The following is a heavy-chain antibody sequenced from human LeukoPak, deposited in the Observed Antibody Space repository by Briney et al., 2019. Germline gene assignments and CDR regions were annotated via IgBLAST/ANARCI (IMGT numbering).Heavy chain of an antibody. J-gene: IGHJ4*02. CDR2: ISSSSSYI. CDR3: ARWASSSGWYPHYFDY. V-gene: IGHV3-21*01. CDR1: GFTFSSYS. Sequence: GGSLRLSCAASGFTFSSYSMNWVRQAPGKGLEWVSSISSSSSYIYYADSVKGRFTISRDNAKSSLYLQMNSLRAEDTAVYYCARWASSSGWYPHYFDYWGQGTLVTVSS. D-gene: IGHD6-19*01.